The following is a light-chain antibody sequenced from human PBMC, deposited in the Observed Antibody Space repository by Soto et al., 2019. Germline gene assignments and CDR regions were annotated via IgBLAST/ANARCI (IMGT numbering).Light chain of an antibody. J-gene: IGKJ4*01. CDR2: DAS. Sequence: EIVLAQSPGTLSLSPGERATLSCRASQSVNTYLAWYQQKPGQAPRLLTYDASNRATGIPARFSGSGSGTDFTLTISSLEPEDFAVYYCQQRSNWPPLTFGGGTKVDIK. V-gene: IGKV3-11*01. CDR3: QQRSNWPPLT. CDR1: QSVNTY.